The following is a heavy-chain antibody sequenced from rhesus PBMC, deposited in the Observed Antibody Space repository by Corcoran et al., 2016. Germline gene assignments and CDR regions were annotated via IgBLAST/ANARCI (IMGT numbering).Heavy chain of an antibody. CDR3: ARSHTVCTVTNCDY. CDR1: GGSFSSYW. CDR2: INGNSGST. V-gene: IGHV4-80*01. Sequence: QVQLQESGPGLVKPSETLSLTCAVSGGSFSSYWWSWLRQHPGKGLEWIGEINGNSGSTNYNHSLKRRVTMSIYASMNQCSMKLSSVTAADTAVYDCARSHTVCTVTNCDYWGQGVLVTVSS. J-gene: IGHJ4*01. D-gene: IGHD5-24*01.